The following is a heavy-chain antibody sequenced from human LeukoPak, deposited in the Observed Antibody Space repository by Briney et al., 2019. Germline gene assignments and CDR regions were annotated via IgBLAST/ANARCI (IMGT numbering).Heavy chain of an antibody. V-gene: IGHV1-46*01. J-gene: IGHJ4*02. CDR1: GHTVTSYY. D-gene: IGHD4-23*01. CDR2: INPSGGST. Sequence: ASVKVSCKASGHTVTSYYMHWVRQAPGQWLEWMGMINPSGGSTSYAQKFQGRVTMTRDTSTSTVYMELSSLRSEDTAVYYCARGDYGGNLNYWGQGTLVTVSS. CDR3: ARGDYGGNLNY.